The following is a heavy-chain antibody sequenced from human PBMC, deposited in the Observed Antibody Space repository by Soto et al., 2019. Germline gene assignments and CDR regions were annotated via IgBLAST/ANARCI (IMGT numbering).Heavy chain of an antibody. CDR3: AKDLGAGGGSCFDS. D-gene: IGHD2-15*01. J-gene: IGHJ5*01. CDR2: ISGSGANT. V-gene: IGHV3-23*01. Sequence: EVQLLEFGGGLVQPWGSLRLSCAPSGFTFSSYAMSWVRQAPGKGLEWVSAISGSGANTFYADSVKGRFTISRDNSKNTLWLQLNSLRVEDTATYYCAKDLGAGGGSCFDSWGQGTLVTVSS. CDR1: GFTFSSYA.